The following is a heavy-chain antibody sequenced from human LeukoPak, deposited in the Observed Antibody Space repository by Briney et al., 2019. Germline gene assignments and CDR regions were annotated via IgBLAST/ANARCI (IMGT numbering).Heavy chain of an antibody. V-gene: IGHV4-38-2*02. CDR2: IYHSGST. D-gene: IGHD3-16*01. CDR1: GYSISSGYY. CDR3: ASPFGGIDY. Sequence: SETLSLTCTVSGYSISSGYYWGWIRQPPGKGLEWIGSIYHSGSTNYNPSLKSRVTISVDTSKNQFSLKPSSVTAADTAVYYCASPFGGIDYWGQGTLVTVSS. J-gene: IGHJ4*02.